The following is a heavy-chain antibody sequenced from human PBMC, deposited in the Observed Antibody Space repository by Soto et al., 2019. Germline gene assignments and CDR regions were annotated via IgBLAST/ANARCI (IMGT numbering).Heavy chain of an antibody. CDR1: GGTFSSYA. J-gene: IGHJ2*01. D-gene: IGHD2-2*01. CDR3: ARGVVVPAATTGWYFDL. Sequence: QVQLVQSGAEVKKPGSSVKVSCKASGGTFSSYAISWVRQAPGQGLEWMGGIIPIFGTANYAQKFQGRVTITADDSTSTAYMELSSLRSEDTAVYYCARGVVVPAATTGWYFDLWGRGTLVTVSS. V-gene: IGHV1-69*01. CDR2: IIPIFGTA.